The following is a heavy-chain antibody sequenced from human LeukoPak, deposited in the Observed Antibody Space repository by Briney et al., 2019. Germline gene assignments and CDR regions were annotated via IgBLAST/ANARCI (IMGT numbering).Heavy chain of an antibody. CDR3: TTDRYYDNSKLQFQP. D-gene: IGHD3-22*01. Sequence: GGSLRLSCAASGFTLNNAWMSWVRQAPGKGLEWLGRIKRETDGGTIDYAAPVKGRFTISRDDSRNTLYLQMDSLKIEDTAVYYCTTDRYYDNSKLQFQPGGQATLVTVSS. V-gene: IGHV3-15*01. CDR2: IKRETDGGTI. CDR1: GFTLNNAW. J-gene: IGHJ1*01.